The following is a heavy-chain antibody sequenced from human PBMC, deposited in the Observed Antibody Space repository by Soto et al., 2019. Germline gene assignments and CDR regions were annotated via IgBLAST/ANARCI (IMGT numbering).Heavy chain of an antibody. J-gene: IGHJ3*02. CDR1: GFTLSVYW. CDR2: IKQDGSER. Sequence: GGSLRLSCAASGFTLSVYWMNWVRQAPGKGLEWVANIKQDGSERNYVDSVKGRFTISRDNAKNSLYLQMNSLGADDTAVYYCLITTSVFEMCGQGTLVPVSS. CDR3: LITTSVFEM. D-gene: IGHD1-20*01. V-gene: IGHV3-7*01.